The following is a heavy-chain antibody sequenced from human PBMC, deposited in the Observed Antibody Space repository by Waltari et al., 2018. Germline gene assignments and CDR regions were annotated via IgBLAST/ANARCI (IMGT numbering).Heavy chain of an antibody. CDR2: MNPDSVNT. Sequence: VQLVQSGAEVKKPGASVKVSCKATGYTLTSFDTYWVRQAAGQGLEWMGWMNPDSVNTGYAQQLHGGVTMTRDTATSTAYMELSSLRSEDTAVYYCAREFYYRDAFTGVWGQVTLVTVSS. CDR1: GYTLTSFD. D-gene: IGHD4-17*01. J-gene: IGHJ4*02. CDR3: AREFYYRDAFTGV. V-gene: IGHV1-8*01.